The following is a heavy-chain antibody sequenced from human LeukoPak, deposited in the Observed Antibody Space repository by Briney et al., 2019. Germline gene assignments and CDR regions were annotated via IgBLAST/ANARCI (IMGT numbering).Heavy chain of an antibody. J-gene: IGHJ4*02. D-gene: IGHD3-22*01. CDR1: GFTFSSYS. CDR3: AKDFGSNSGSFDY. CDR2: ISYNGADK. V-gene: IGHV3-30*18. Sequence: PGGSLRLSCAASGFTFSSYSMNWVRQAPGKGLEWVAFISYNGADKYYADSVKGRFTISRDNSKNTLYLQMNSLRPEDTAVSYCAKDFGSNSGSFDYWGQGTLVSVSS.